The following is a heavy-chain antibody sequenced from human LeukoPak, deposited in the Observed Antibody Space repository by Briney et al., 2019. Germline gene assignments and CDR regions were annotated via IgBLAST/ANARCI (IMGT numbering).Heavy chain of an antibody. CDR3: AREVDTAMVQAPDY. D-gene: IGHD5-18*01. CDR2: IYHSGST. CDR1: GYSISSGYY. V-gene: IGHV4-38-2*02. J-gene: IGHJ4*02. Sequence: SETLSLTCTVSGYSISSGYYWGWIRQPPGKGLEWIGSIYHSGSTYYNPSLKSRVTISVDTSKNQFSLKLSSVTAADTAAYYCAREVDTAMVQAPDYWGQGTLVTVSS.